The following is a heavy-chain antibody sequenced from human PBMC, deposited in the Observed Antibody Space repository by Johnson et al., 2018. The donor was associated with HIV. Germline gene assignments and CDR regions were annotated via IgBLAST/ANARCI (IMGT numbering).Heavy chain of an antibody. CDR2: LSSSASTI. CDR3: ARDPPVTTTHNAFDI. Sequence: QMWLVESGGCLVKPGGSLRLSCAASGFTFSDYYMSWIRQAPGKGLEWVSYLSSSASTIYYADSVNGRFTISRDHAKNSLYLQMNILRDEETAVYYCARDPPVTTTHNAFDIWGQWTMVTVAA. CDR1: GFTFSDYY. J-gene: IGHJ3*02. D-gene: IGHD4-17*01. V-gene: IGHV3-11*04.